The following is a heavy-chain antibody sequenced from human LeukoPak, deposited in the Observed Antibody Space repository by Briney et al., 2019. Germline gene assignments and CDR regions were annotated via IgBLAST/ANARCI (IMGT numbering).Heavy chain of an antibody. CDR3: AKDAVVRGVRPYYFDY. CDR1: GFTFSSYW. V-gene: IGHV3-9*01. J-gene: IGHJ4*02. Sequence: GGSLRLSCAASGFTFSSYWMHWVRQAPGKGLEWVSGISWNSGSIGYADSVKGRFTISRDNAKNSLYLQMNSLRAEDTALYFCAKDAVVRGVRPYYFDYWGLGTLVTVSS. D-gene: IGHD3-10*01. CDR2: ISWNSGSI.